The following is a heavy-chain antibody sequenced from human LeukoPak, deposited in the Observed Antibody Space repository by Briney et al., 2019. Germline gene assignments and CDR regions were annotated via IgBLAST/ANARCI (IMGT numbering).Heavy chain of an antibody. CDR2: INHSGST. J-gene: IGHJ4*02. CDR3: ASSTPWIQLWYGRDY. CDR1: GGSFSGYY. V-gene: IGHV4-34*01. Sequence: SETLSLTCAVYGGSFSGYYWSWIRQPPGKGLEWIGEINHSGSTNYNPSLKSRVTISVDTSKNQFSLKLSSVTAADTAVYYCASSTPWIQLWYGRDYWGQGTLVTVCS. D-gene: IGHD5-18*01.